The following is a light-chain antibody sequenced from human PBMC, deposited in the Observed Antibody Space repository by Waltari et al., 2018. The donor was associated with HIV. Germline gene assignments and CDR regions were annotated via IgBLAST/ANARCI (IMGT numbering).Light chain of an antibody. V-gene: IGLV2-14*01. Sequence: PGQSITIPCTGASRDVGGYDYFSWYQQHPGKAPKLMIYEVTNRPSGISNRFSGSKSGNTASLTISGLQAEDEADYYCSSYRGSSTLVVFGGGTKLTVL. CDR2: EVT. J-gene: IGLJ2*01. CDR3: SSYRGSSTLVV. CDR1: SRDVGGYDY.